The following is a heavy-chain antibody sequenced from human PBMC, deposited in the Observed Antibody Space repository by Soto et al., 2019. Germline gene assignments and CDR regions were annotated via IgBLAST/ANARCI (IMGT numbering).Heavy chain of an antibody. D-gene: IGHD3-3*01. J-gene: IGHJ4*02. CDR1: GGSISSSSYY. CDR2: IYYSGST. Sequence: SETLSLTCTVSGGSISSSSYYWGWIRQPPGKGLEWIGSIYYSGSTYYNPSLKSRVTISVDTSKNQFSLKLSSVTAADTAVYYCARHGPAIFADYWGQGTLVTVSS. V-gene: IGHV4-39*01. CDR3: ARHGPAIFADY.